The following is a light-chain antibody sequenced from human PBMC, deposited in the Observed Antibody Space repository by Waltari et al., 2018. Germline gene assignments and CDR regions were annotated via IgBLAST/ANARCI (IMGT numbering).Light chain of an antibody. J-gene: IGKJ1*01. V-gene: IGKV3-20*01. Sequence: ELELSQSSATLCLSLGERGTASCRASQSIGSSFALYQQRPGQAPSLLIYGAFIRATGVADRFSGSGSGTDLSLTISRREPEDFAVCYGQLYLRLPVAFGLGTKVEIK. CDR1: QSIGSS. CDR3: QLYLRLPVA. CDR2: GAF.